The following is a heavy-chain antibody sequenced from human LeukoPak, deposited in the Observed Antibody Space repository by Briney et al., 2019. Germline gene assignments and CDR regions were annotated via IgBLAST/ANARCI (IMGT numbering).Heavy chain of an antibody. CDR3: ARETSRSLRRFVD. CDR2: ISGYNGKT. D-gene: IGHD5/OR15-5a*01. J-gene: IGHJ4*02. CDR1: GYTFTING. Sequence: ASVKVTFKCAGYTFTINGIYWMWQAPGQGLEWMGWISGYNGKTKYAQKLQGRVTMTTDTSTSTAYMELRSLRSEDTAVYYCARETSRSLRRFVDWGQGTLVTVSS. V-gene: IGHV1-18*01.